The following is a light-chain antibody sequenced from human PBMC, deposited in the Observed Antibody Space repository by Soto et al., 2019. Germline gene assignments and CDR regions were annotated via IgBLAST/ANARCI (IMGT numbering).Light chain of an antibody. J-gene: IGKJ1*01. CDR3: QHYNSYPEA. CDR2: KAS. Sequence: DIQMTQSPSTLSGSVGDRVTITCRASQTISSWLAWYQQKPGKAPKLLIYKASTLKSGVPSRFSGSGSGTEFTLTISSPQPDDFATYYCQHYNSYPEAFGQGTKVEL. CDR1: QTISSW. V-gene: IGKV1-5*03.